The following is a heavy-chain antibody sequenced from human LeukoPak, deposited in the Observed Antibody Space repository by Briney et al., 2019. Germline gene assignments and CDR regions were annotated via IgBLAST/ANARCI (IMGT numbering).Heavy chain of an antibody. D-gene: IGHD2-15*01. CDR3: AREKYVGRLTEY. V-gene: IGHV5-51*01. J-gene: IGHJ4*02. CDR2: IYPADSDT. CDR1: GYSFTTYW. Sequence: GESLKISCKGSGYSFTTYWIGWVRQMPGKGLDWMGIIYPADSDTRYSPSFQGQVTISADKSINTAYLQWSSLKASDTAIYYCAREKYVGRLTEYWGQGTLVTVSS.